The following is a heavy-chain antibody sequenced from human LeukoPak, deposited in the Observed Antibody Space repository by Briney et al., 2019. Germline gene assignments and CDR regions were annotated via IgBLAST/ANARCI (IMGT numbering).Heavy chain of an antibody. V-gene: IGHV3-23*01. CDR3: ARDSRFPHDAFDI. Sequence: GGSLRLSCAASGFTFSSYAMSWVRQAPGKGLEWVSAISGSGGSTYYADSVKGRFTISRDNSKNTLYLQMNSLRAEDTAVYYCARDSRFPHDAFDIWGQGTMVTVSS. D-gene: IGHD2/OR15-2a*01. CDR1: GFTFSSYA. CDR2: ISGSGGST. J-gene: IGHJ3*02.